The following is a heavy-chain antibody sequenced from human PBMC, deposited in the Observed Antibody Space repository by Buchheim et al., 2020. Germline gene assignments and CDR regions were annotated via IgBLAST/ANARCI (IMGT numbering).Heavy chain of an antibody. V-gene: IGHV1-8*01. Sequence: QVQLVQSGAEVKKPGASVKVSCKASGYTFTSYDINWVRQATGQGLEWMGWMNPNCGNTGYAQKFQGRVSMTRNNPISTAYMELSSLRSEDTAVYYCARGFKVVTMIVVVTVGEYGMDVWGQGTT. CDR3: ARGFKVVTMIVVVTVGEYGMDV. J-gene: IGHJ6*02. D-gene: IGHD3-22*01. CDR1: GYTFTSYD. CDR2: MNPNCGNT.